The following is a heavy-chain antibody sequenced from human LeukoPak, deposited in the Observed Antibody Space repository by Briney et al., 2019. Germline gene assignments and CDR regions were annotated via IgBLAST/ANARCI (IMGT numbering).Heavy chain of an antibody. CDR2: IYYSGST. J-gene: IGHJ4*02. D-gene: IGHD4-17*01. Sequence: SETLSLTCTVSGGSISSYYWSWIRQPPGKRLEWIGHIYYSGSTNYNPSLKSRVTISVDTSKNQFSLKLSSVTAADTAVYYCARDDYGAVFDYWGQGTLVTVSS. V-gene: IGHV4-4*08. CDR1: GGSISSYY. CDR3: ARDDYGAVFDY.